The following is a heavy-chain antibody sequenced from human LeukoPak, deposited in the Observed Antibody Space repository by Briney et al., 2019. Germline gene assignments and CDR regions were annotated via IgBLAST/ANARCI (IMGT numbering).Heavy chain of an antibody. CDR2: ISYDGSNK. Sequence: GRPLRLSCTASGITFRSYAMHWGPKGPGKGLEWGAAISYDGSNKYYADSVKGRFTISRDNSKNTLYLQMNRLRAEDTAVYYCAKDRSCNNNICHGDFDYWGKGTLVTASS. J-gene: IGHJ4*02. CDR1: GITFRSYA. CDR3: AKDRSCNNNICHGDFDY. V-gene: IGHV3-30*04. D-gene: IGHD2/OR15-2a*01.